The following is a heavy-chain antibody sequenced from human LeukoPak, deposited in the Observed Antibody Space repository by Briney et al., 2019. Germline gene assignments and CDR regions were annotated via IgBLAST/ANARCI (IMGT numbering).Heavy chain of an antibody. J-gene: IGHJ6*03. V-gene: IGHV1-69*05. Sequence: GASVKVSCKASGGTFSSYAISWVRQAPGQGLEWMGGIIPIFGTANYAQKFQGRVTITTDESTSTAYMELSSLRSEDTAVYYCARELGFYHYMDVWGKGTTVTVSS. CDR2: IIPIFGTA. CDR3: ARELGFYHYMDV. D-gene: IGHD3-16*01. CDR1: GGTFSSYA.